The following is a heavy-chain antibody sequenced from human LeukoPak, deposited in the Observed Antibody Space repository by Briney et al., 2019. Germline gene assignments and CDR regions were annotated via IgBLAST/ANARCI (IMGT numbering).Heavy chain of an antibody. Sequence: GGSLRLSCSASGFTVSSNYMSWVRRAPGKGLEWVAIIYSDRRTFYAVSVQGRFTISRDDSKNTLFLQMDSLRAEDTAVYFCAKGSYYYDSTGYSPAPGDWGQGTLVTVSS. CDR1: GFTVSSNY. J-gene: IGHJ4*02. D-gene: IGHD3-22*01. CDR2: IYSDRRT. V-gene: IGHV3-53*01. CDR3: AKGSYYYDSTGYSPAPGD.